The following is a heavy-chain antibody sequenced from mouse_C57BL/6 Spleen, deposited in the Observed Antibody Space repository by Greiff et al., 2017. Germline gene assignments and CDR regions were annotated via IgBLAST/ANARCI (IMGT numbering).Heavy chain of an antibody. Sequence: VPLQESGPELVKPGASVKMSCKASGYAFTSSWMNWVKQRPGKGLEWIGVIYPGDGTTNYNGKFKGKATLTADKSSSTAYMQISSLTSEDSAVYFGARRGYDSTMDYGGQG. J-gene: IGHJ4*01. D-gene: IGHD3-2*02. CDR2: IYPGDGTT. V-gene: IGHV1-82*01. CDR3: ARRGYDSTMDY. CDR1: GYAFTSSW.